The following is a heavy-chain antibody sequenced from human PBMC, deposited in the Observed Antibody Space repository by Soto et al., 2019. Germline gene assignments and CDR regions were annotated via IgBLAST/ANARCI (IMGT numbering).Heavy chain of an antibody. V-gene: IGHV4-31*03. Sequence: QVQLQESGPGLVKPSQTLSLTCTVSGGSISSGGYYWSWIRQHPGKGLEWIGYIYYRGSTYYNPSLTRRVTISVDTSKNQFSLKLSSVTAADTAVYYCARDRYSGYDWDYWGQGTLVTVSS. CDR3: ARDRYSGYDWDY. CDR1: GGSISSGGYY. CDR2: IYYRGST. D-gene: IGHD5-12*01. J-gene: IGHJ4*02.